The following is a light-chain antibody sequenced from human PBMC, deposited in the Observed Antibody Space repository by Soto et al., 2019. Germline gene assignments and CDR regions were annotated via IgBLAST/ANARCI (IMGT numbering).Light chain of an antibody. Sequence: EIVLTQSPATLSVSPGERATLSCRASQSVGNNFAWYQQQPGQAPRLLIFATSTRATGVPARFSGSGSGPECTLTISSLQSADFAVYYCQQYGYWPLTFGGGAKVE. J-gene: IGKJ4*01. V-gene: IGKV3-15*01. CDR1: QSVGNN. CDR2: ATS. CDR3: QQYGYWPLT.